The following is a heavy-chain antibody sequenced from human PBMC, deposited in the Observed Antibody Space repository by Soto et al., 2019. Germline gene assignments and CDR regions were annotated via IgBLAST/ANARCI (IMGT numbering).Heavy chain of an antibody. D-gene: IGHD6-13*01. V-gene: IGHV3-11*05. CDR3: ARGRGAAADYFDF. Sequence: QVQLVESGGGLVKPGGSLRLSCAVSGFTFSDYYMTWLRQAPGKGLEWVSYISSSTSHTNYADSVKGRFTISRDNAKNSLVRQMNSLRAEDTAVYYCARGRGAAADYFDFWGQGTLVTVSS. CDR2: ISSSTSHT. CDR1: GFTFSDYY. J-gene: IGHJ4*02.